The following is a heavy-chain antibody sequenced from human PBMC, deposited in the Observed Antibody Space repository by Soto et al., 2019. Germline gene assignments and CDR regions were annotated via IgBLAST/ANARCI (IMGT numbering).Heavy chain of an antibody. CDR3: ARGARYSSSARNNWFDP. CDR1: GGTFSSYA. Sequence: SVKVSCKASGGTFSSYAIGWVRQAPGQGLEWMGGIIPIFGTANYAQKFQGRVTITADESTSTAYMELSSLRSEDTAVYYCARGARYSSSARNNWFDPWGQGTLVTVSS. D-gene: IGHD6-6*01. CDR2: IIPIFGTA. V-gene: IGHV1-69*13. J-gene: IGHJ5*02.